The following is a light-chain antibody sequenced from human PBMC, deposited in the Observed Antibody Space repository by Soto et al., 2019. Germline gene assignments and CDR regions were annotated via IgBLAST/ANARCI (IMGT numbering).Light chain of an antibody. CDR1: QSVRSN. J-gene: IGKJ3*01. CDR3: QQRSNWRFT. Sequence: EIVLTQSPATLSVSPGERATLSSRASQSVRSNLAWYQQKPGQGPRLLIYDASNRATGIPARFSGSGSGTDFTLTISSLEPEDFAVYYCQQRSNWRFTFGPGTKVEIK. CDR2: DAS. V-gene: IGKV3-11*01.